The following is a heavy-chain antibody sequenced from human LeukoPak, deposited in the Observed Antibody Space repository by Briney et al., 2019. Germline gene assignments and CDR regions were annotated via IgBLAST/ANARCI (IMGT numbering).Heavy chain of an antibody. D-gene: IGHD6-19*01. V-gene: IGHV1-69*13. J-gene: IGHJ4*02. Sequence: ASAKVSCKASGGTFSSYAISWVRQAPGQGLEWMGGIIPIFGTANYAQKFQGRVTITADESTSTAYMELSSLRSEDTAVYYCARGRMAGTYVFDYWGQGTLVTVSS. CDR2: IIPIFGTA. CDR3: ARGRMAGTYVFDY. CDR1: GGTFSSYA.